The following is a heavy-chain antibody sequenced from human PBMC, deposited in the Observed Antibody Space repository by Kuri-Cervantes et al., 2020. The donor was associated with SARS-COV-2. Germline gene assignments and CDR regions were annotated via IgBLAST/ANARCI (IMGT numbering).Heavy chain of an antibody. CDR2: ISYDGSNK. Sequence: GESLKISCAASGFTFDDYGMSWVRQAPGKGLEWVAVISYDGSNKYYADSVKGRFTISRDNSKNTLYLQMNSLRAEDTAVYYCARDKRNHWSIASATDPWGQGTLVTVSS. CDR3: ARDKRNHWSIASATDP. V-gene: IGHV3-30*03. CDR1: GFTFDDYG. J-gene: IGHJ5*02. D-gene: IGHD6-6*01.